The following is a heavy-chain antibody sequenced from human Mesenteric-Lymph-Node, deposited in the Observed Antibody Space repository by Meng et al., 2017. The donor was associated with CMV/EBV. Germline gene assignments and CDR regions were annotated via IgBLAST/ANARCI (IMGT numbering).Heavy chain of an antibody. Sequence: CVASGFTFNTYVMHWVRQIPGEGLVWVSRIPTDGSVTTYADSVKGRFTISRDDAKNTVYLQMNSLRAEDTAVYYCARSSGHHIYYFDYWGQGTLVTVSS. D-gene: IGHD6-19*01. CDR2: IPTDGSVT. CDR3: ARSSGHHIYYFDY. J-gene: IGHJ4*02. V-gene: IGHV3-74*01. CDR1: GFTFNTYV.